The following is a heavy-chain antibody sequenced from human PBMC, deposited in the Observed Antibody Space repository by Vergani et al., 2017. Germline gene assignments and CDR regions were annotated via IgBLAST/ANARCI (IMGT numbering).Heavy chain of an antibody. V-gene: IGHV4-31*11. CDR2: IYYSGST. D-gene: IGHD6-13*01. Sequence: QVQLQESGPGLVKPPGTLSLTCAVSGGSISSGGYYWSWIRQHPGKGLEWIGYIYYSGSTYYNPSLKSRVTISVDTSKNQFSLKLSSVTAADTAVYYCARESSSWYGAQHWGQGTLVTVSS. J-gene: IGHJ1*01. CDR1: GGSISSGGYY. CDR3: ARESSSWYGAQH.